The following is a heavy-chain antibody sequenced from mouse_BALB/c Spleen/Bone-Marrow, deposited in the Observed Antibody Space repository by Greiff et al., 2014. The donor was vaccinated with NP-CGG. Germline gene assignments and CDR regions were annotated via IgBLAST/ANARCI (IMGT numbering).Heavy chain of an antibody. Sequence: QVQLQQSGPGLVAPSQSLSITCTVSGFSLTSYGVHWVRQPPGKGLEWLGVIWAGGSTNYNSALMSRLTISKDNSKSQVFIKMSSLQTEDTAMYYCARVIRDESYFDYWGQGTTLTVSS. D-gene: IGHD3-3*01. CDR1: GFSLTSYG. V-gene: IGHV2-9*02. CDR2: IWAGGST. CDR3: ARVIRDESYFDY. J-gene: IGHJ2*01.